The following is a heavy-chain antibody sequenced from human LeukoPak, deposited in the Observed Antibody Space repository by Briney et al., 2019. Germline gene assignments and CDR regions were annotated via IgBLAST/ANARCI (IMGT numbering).Heavy chain of an antibody. J-gene: IGHJ4*02. D-gene: IGHD1-26*01. V-gene: IGHV4-34*01. CDR2: INHSGST. Sequence: KPSETLSLTCAVYGGSFSGYYWSWIRQPPGKGPEWIGEINHSGSTNYNPSLKSRVTISVDTSKNQFSLKLSSVTAADTAVYYCARRVKGATGSPYGYWGQGTLVTVSS. CDR1: GGSFSGYY. CDR3: ARRVKGATGSPYGY.